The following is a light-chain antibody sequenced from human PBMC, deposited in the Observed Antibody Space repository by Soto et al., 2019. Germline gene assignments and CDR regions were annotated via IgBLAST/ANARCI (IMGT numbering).Light chain of an antibody. Sequence: ETLMTQSPSTLAVSPGERATLSCRASQSVSTNLAWYQQKPGQAPRLLIYDASNRATATPPRFSGSGSGTDFTLTISSLEPEDFAVYYCQQRSDGVTFGQGTRLEIK. V-gene: IGKV3-11*01. J-gene: IGKJ5*01. CDR3: QQRSDGVT. CDR1: QSVSTN. CDR2: DAS.